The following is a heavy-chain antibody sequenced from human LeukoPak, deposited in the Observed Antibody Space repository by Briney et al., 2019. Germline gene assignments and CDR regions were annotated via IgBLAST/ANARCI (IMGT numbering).Heavy chain of an antibody. Sequence: GGSLRLSCAASVFTFSSYSMNWVRQAPWKGLEWVSSISSSSSYIYYADSVKGRFTISRDNAKNSLYLQMNSLRAEDTAVYYCARALITMIVGGAFDIWGQGTMVTVSS. CDR3: ARALITMIVGGAFDI. V-gene: IGHV3-21*01. J-gene: IGHJ3*02. CDR1: VFTFSSYS. CDR2: ISSSSSYI. D-gene: IGHD3-22*01.